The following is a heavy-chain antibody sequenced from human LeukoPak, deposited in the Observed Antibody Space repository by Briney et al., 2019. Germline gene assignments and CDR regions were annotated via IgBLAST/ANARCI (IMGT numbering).Heavy chain of an antibody. CDR2: IYYSGST. Sequence: SETLSLTCTVSGGSISSYYWSWIRQPPGKGLEWIGYIYYSGSTNYNPSLESRVTISVDTSKNQFSLKLSSVTAADTAVYYCASLSTVNGFDYWGQGTLVTVSS. D-gene: IGHD5/OR15-5a*01. CDR3: ASLSTVNGFDY. CDR1: GGSISSYY. V-gene: IGHV4-59*08. J-gene: IGHJ4*02.